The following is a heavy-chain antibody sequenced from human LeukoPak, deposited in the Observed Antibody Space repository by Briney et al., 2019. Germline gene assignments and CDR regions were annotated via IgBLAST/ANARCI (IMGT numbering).Heavy chain of an antibody. J-gene: IGHJ4*02. Sequence: GASVKVSCKASGYTFTSYYMHWVRQAPGQGLEWMGIINPSGGSTSYAQKFQGRVTMTRDTSTSTVYMELSSLISEDTAVYYCARSLTRTMVRGARGVHFDYWGQGTLVTVSS. CDR2: INPSGGST. CDR3: ARSLTRTMVRGARGVHFDY. D-gene: IGHD3-10*01. CDR1: GYTFTSYY. V-gene: IGHV1-46*01.